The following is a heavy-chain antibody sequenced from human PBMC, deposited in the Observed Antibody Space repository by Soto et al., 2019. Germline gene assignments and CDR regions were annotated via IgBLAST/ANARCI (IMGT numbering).Heavy chain of an antibody. V-gene: IGHV1-69*08. CDR3: AREDQWLPDY. D-gene: IGHD6-19*01. CDR2: FIPILDMA. J-gene: IGHJ4*02. Sequence: QVQVVQSGAEVKKPESSVKVSCKPSGGTFNTYTVNWVRLAPGHGLEWMGRFIPILDMANYAQKFQDRVTITADRSTFTAYMELNSLTSDDTAVYYCAREDQWLPDYWGQGTLVSVSS. CDR1: GGTFNTYT.